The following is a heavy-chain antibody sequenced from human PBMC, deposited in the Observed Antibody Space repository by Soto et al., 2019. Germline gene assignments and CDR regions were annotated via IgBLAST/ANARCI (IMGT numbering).Heavy chain of an antibody. J-gene: IGHJ4*02. D-gene: IGHD1-1*01. Sequence: QLHLQESGPGLVKPSGTLSLTCAVSGDSITSSNWWSWVRQAPGKGLEWIGEIYHSGATTYNPSLRNRATISVDPSNHHFSLKLTSVTAADTAVYFCARDLGTGTDYWGRGTLVTVAS. CDR3: ARDLGTGTDY. CDR1: GDSITSSNW. V-gene: IGHV4-4*02. CDR2: IYHSGAT.